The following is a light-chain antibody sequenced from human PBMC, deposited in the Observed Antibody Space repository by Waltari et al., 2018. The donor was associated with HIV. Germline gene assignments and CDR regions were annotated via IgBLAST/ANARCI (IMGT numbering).Light chain of an antibody. V-gene: IGLV8-61*01. Sequence: QTVVTQEPSFSVSPGGTITLTCGLSSGSVSSAYYPSWYQQTTDQPPRTLIYNPDTRSSGVPDRFSGSIVGNKAALTITGAQSEDESDYYCLLYMASGRVFGGGTRLTVL. CDR2: NPD. CDR3: LLYMASGRV. CDR1: SGSVSSAYY. J-gene: IGLJ3*02.